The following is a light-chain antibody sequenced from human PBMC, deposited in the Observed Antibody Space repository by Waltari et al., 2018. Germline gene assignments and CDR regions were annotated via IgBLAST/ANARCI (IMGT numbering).Light chain of an antibody. J-gene: IGLJ3*02. Sequence: NFILTQTHSVSESPGKTVTIYCPRSSGSIGRSYVQWYQQRPGSAPTTVIYEDYQRPAGVPERFSGSIDSSSNSAYVTISGLKPEDEADYYCQSYDNDNVVFGGGTRLTVL. CDR3: QSYDNDNVV. CDR1: SGSIGRSY. V-gene: IGLV6-57*03. CDR2: EDY.